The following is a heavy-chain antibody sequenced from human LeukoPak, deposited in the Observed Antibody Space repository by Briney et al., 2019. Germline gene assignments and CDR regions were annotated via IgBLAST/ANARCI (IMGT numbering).Heavy chain of an antibody. Sequence: ASVKVSCKASGGTFSSYAISWVRQAPGQGLEWMGGIIPIFGTANYAQKFQGRVTITADKSTSTAYMELSSLRAEDTAMHYCAKSRHPYNWNDGAFFDYWGQGTLVTVSS. CDR3: AKSRHPYNWNDGAFFDY. D-gene: IGHD1-20*01. CDR1: GGTFSSYA. V-gene: IGHV1-69*06. CDR2: IIPIFGTA. J-gene: IGHJ4*02.